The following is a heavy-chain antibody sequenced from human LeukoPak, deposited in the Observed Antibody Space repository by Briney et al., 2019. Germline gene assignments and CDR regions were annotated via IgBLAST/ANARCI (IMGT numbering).Heavy chain of an antibody. CDR2: ISAYNANT. Sequence: ASVKVSCKASGYTFTGYYMHWVRQAPGQGLEWMGWISAYNANTNYAQKFQGRVIMTTDTSTSTAHMELRSLRSDDTAVYYCARGSTSGSYYHHYWGQGTLVTVSS. CDR1: GYTFTGYY. D-gene: IGHD3-10*01. V-gene: IGHV1-18*04. CDR3: ARGSTSGSYYHHY. J-gene: IGHJ4*02.